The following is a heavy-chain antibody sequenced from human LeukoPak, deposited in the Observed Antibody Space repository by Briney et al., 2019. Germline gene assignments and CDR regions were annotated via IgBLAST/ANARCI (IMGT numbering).Heavy chain of an antibody. CDR2: INPSGGST. D-gene: IGHD3-10*01. V-gene: IGHV1-46*01. CDR1: GYTFTNYY. J-gene: IGHJ5*02. CDR3: ARDPGLVRGVIITGFDP. Sequence: ASVKVSCKASGYTFTNYYMHWVRQAPGQGLEWMGIINPSGGSTTYAQKFQGRVTMTRDTSISTAYMELSRLRSDDTAVYYCARDPGLVRGVIITGFDPWGQGTLITVSS.